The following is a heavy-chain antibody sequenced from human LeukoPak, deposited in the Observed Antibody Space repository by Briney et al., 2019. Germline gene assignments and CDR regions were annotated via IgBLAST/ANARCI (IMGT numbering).Heavy chain of an antibody. V-gene: IGHV3-30*18. CDR2: ISHDGSNK. CDR3: AKDLGYRYDSSGYPDY. CDR1: RFTFSSYG. Sequence: GRSLRLSCAASRFTFSSYGMHWVRQAPGKGLEWVAIISHDGSNKYYADSVKGRFTISRDNSKNTLYLQMNSLRAEDTAVYYCAKDLGYRYDSSGYPDYWGQGTLVTVSS. J-gene: IGHJ4*02. D-gene: IGHD3-22*01.